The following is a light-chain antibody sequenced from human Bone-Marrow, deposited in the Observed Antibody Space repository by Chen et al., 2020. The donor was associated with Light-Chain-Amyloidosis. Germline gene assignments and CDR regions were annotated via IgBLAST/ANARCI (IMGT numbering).Light chain of an antibody. CDR3: QSADSSGTYEVI. Sequence: SYELTQPPSVSVSPGQTARITCSGDDLPTKYAYWYQQKPGHAPVLVIHRDTGRPSGISERFSGSSSGTTATLTISGVQAEDEADYHCQSADSSGTYEVIFGGGTKLTVL. CDR2: RDT. CDR1: DLPTKY. V-gene: IGLV3-25*03. J-gene: IGLJ2*01.